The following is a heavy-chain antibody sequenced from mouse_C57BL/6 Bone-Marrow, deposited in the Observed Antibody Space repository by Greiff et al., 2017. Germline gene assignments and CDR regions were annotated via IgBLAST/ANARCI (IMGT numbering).Heavy chain of an antibody. CDR2: IYPGDGDT. J-gene: IGHJ2*01. Sequence: VQLQQSGPELVKPGASVKISCKASGYAFSSSWMNWVKQRPGKGLEWIGRIYPGDGDTNYNGKFKGKAKLTADKSSSTAYMQLSSLTSEDSAVYFCARSRGLRRDYFDYWGQGTTLTVSS. CDR3: ARSRGLRRDYFDY. CDR1: GYAFSSSW. V-gene: IGHV1-82*01. D-gene: IGHD2-4*01.